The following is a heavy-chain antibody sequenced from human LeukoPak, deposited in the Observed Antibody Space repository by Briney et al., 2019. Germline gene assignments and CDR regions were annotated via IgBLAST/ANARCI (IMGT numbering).Heavy chain of an antibody. CDR2: ISSSGNII. J-gene: IGHJ5*02. V-gene: IGHV3-48*03. D-gene: IGHD6-25*01. CDR1: GLSIRSYE. CDR3: ASPPSVEAA. Sequence: PGESLRLSCAASGLSIRSYEMNWVRQAPGKGLEWVSYISSSGNIIHYADSVKGRFTISRDNAKNSLYLQMNSLRAEDTAVYYCASPPSVEAAWGQGTLVTVSS.